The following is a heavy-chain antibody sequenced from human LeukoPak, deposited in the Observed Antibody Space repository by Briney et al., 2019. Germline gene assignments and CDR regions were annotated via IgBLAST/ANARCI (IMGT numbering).Heavy chain of an antibody. D-gene: IGHD1-7*01. CDR2: ISSSSSTI. CDR1: GFTFSSYS. J-gene: IGHJ3*02. Sequence: PGGSLRLSCAASGFTFSSYSMNWVRQAPGKGLEWVSYISSSSSTIYYADSVKGRFTISRDNSENTLYLQMNSLRAEDTAVYYCAKALRGWNYFAFDIWGQGTMVTVSS. CDR3: AKALRGWNYFAFDI. V-gene: IGHV3-48*01.